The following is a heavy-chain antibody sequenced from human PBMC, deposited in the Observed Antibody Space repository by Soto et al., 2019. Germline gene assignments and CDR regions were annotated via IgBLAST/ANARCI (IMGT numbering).Heavy chain of an antibody. J-gene: IGHJ3*02. CDR2: IMPILGIA. Sequence: QVQLGQSGAEVKKPGYSVKVSCKASGGTFSSYTISWVRQAAGQGLEWMGRIMPILGIANYAQKFQGRVTITADKSKSTAYMVLSILISENTAVYYCASFVVAADDAFDIWGQGTMVTVSS. CDR3: ASFVVAADDAFDI. D-gene: IGHD2-15*01. V-gene: IGHV1-69*02. CDR1: GGTFSSYT.